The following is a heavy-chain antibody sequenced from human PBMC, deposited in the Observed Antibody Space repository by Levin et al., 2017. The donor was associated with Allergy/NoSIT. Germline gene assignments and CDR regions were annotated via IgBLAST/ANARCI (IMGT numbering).Heavy chain of an antibody. V-gene: IGHV5-51*01. CDR1: GYSFTSYW. Sequence: GESLKISCQVSGYSFTSYWIGWVRQMPGKGLEWMGIIYPGDSDTNYSPSFQGQVTISADKSIRTAYLQWSSLRASDTAMYFCARGDPFDYWGQGTLVTVSS. CDR3: ARGDPFDY. CDR2: IYPGDSDT. J-gene: IGHJ4*02.